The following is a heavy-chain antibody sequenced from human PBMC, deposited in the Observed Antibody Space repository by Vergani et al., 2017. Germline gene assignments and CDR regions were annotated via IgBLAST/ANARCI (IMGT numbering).Heavy chain of an antibody. CDR3: AKDGRGAVAVRRADY. D-gene: IGHD6-19*01. J-gene: IGHJ4*02. CDR1: GFTFSSYA. Sequence: VQLVESGGGVVQPGRSLRLSCAASGFTFSSYAMSWVRQAPGKGLEWVSAISGSGGSTYYADSVKGRFTISRDNSKNTLYLQMNSLRAEDTAVYYCAKDGRGAVAVRRADYWGQGTLVTVSS. CDR2: ISGSGGST. V-gene: IGHV3-23*04.